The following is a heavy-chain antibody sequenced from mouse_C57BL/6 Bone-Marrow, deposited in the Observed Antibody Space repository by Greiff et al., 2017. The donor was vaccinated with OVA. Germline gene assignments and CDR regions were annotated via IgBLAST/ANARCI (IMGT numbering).Heavy chain of an antibody. CDR1: GYTFTSYW. D-gene: IGHD3-2*02. Sequence: VQLQQPGAELVKPGASVKLSCKASGYTFTSYWMQWVKQRPGQGLEWIGEIDPSDSYTNYNQKFKGKATLTVDTSSSTAYMQLSSLTSEDSAVYYCAREDSSGYLDYYAMDDWGQGTSVTVSS. V-gene: IGHV1-50*01. CDR3: AREDSSGYLDYYAMDD. J-gene: IGHJ4*01. CDR2: IDPSDSYT.